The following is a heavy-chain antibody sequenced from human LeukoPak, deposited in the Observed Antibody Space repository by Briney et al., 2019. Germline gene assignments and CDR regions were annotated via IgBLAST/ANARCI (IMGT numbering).Heavy chain of an antibody. CDR2: IRYDGSNK. J-gene: IGHJ4*02. CDR3: AKGYRAYDFRYLFDY. D-gene: IGHD5-12*01. Sequence: PGGSLRLSCAASGFTFSSYGMHWVRQAPGKGLEWVAFIRYDGSNKYYADSLKGRFTISRDNSNNTLYLQMNSLRAEDTAVYYCAKGYRAYDFRYLFDYCGQGTLVTVSS. CDR1: GFTFSSYG. V-gene: IGHV3-30*02.